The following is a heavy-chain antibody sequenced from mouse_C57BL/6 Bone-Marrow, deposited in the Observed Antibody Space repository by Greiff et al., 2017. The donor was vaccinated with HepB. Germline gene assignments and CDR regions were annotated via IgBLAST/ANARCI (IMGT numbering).Heavy chain of an antibody. D-gene: IGHD2-3*01. CDR1: GYSITSGYY. J-gene: IGHJ4*01. CDR2: ISYDGSN. Sequence: EVQLQESGPGLVKPSQSLSLTCSVTGYSITSGYYWNWIRQFPGNKLEWMGYISYDGSNNYNPSLKNRISITRDTSKNQFFLKLNSVTTEDTATYYCARRGDGYYGAMDYWGQGTSVTVSS. V-gene: IGHV3-6*01. CDR3: ARRGDGYYGAMDY.